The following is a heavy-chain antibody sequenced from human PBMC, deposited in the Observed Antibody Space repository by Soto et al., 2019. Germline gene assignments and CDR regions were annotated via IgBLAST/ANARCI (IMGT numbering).Heavy chain of an antibody. CDR2: ISSTTNYI. CDR3: ARESEALHSNLNY. V-gene: IGHV3-21*01. J-gene: IGHJ4*02. CDR1: GFTFTRYS. D-gene: IGHD1-7*01. Sequence: GGSLSLSCAAAGFTFTRYSMNWVRQAPGKGLEWVSSISSTTNYIYYADAMKGRFTGSRDNAKNSVYLEMNSLSAEDTALYHCARESEALHSNLNYWPQPTLVTVSS.